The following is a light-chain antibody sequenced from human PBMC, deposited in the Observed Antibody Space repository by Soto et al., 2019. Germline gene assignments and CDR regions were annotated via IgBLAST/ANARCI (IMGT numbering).Light chain of an antibody. CDR1: SSDVGGYNY. V-gene: IGLV2-14*01. CDR3: SSFTTTYARV. CDR2: EVS. J-gene: IGLJ1*01. Sequence: QSVLTQPASVSGSPGQSITISCTGTSSDVGGYNYVSWYQQHPGKAPKLMIYEVSNRPSGVSTRFSGSKSGNTASLTISGLQADDDADYYCSSFTTTYARVFGSGTKVTV.